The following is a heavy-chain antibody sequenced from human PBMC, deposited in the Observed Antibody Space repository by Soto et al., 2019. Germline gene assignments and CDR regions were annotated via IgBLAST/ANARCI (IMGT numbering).Heavy chain of an antibody. V-gene: IGHV1-8*01. CDR3: ARGPPYYYDSSGMGCDY. J-gene: IGHJ4*02. CDR2: MNPNSGNT. Sequence: QVQLVQSGAEVKKPGASVKVSCKASGYTFTSYDINWVRQATGQGLEWMGWMNPNSGNTGYAQKFQGGVTMTRNTSISTAYMELSSLRSEDTAVYYCARGPPYYYDSSGMGCDYWGQGTLVTVSS. CDR1: GYTFTSYD. D-gene: IGHD3-22*01.